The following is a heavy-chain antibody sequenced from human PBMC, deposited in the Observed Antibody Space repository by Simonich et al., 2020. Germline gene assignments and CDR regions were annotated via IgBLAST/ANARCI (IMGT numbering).Heavy chain of an antibody. CDR3: TRFDYYGSGSYYFDY. CDR1: GFTFSGSA. J-gene: IGHJ4*02. D-gene: IGHD3-10*01. V-gene: IGHV3-73*02. CDR2: IRSKANSYAT. Sequence: EVQLVESGGGLVQPGGSLKLSCAASGFTFSGSAMHWVRQASGKGLELVGRIRSKANSYATAYAASVKGRFTISRDDSKNTAYLQMNSLKTEDTAVYYCTRFDYYGSGSYYFDYWGQGTLVTVSS.